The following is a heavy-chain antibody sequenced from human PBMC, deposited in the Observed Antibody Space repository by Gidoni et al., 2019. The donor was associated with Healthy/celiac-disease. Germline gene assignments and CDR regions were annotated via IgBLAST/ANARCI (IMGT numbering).Heavy chain of an antibody. CDR3: AREGDCSGGRCYGWFDP. V-gene: IGHV4-59*01. J-gene: IGHJ5*02. CDR2: IYYSGGT. D-gene: IGHD2-15*01. CDR1: GGSISSYY. Sequence: QVQLQESGPGLVKPSETLSLTCTVSGGSISSYYWSWIRQPPGKGLEWIGYIYYSGGTNYNPSLKSRVTISVDTSKNQFSLNLSSVTAADTAVYYCAREGDCSGGRCYGWFDPWGQGTLVTVSS.